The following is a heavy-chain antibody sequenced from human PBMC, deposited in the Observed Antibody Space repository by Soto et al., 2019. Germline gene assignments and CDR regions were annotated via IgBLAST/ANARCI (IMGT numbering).Heavy chain of an antibody. CDR3: ARGAYRYGTYYFDY. V-gene: IGHV4-61*01. D-gene: IGHD1-1*01. CDR1: GGSVSSGSYY. CDR2: IYYSGRT. Sequence: QVQLQESGPGLVKPSETLSLTCTVSGGSVSSGSYYWSWIRQPPGKGLEWIGYIYYSGRTNYNPSLKSRVPISVDTSKNQFSLKLSSVTAADTAVYYCARGAYRYGTYYFDYWGQGTLVTVSS. J-gene: IGHJ4*02.